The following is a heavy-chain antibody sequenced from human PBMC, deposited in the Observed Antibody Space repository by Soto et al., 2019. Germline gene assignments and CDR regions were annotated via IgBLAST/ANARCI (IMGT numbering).Heavy chain of an antibody. CDR3: ARPVTSPDHLDI. V-gene: IGHV1-18*01. J-gene: IGHJ3*02. Sequence: QVQLVQSGAEVKKPGASVKVSCKSSGYIFSDYGITWVRQAPGQGLEWMGWISAYNGNTDYAQKFQDRLTLATDTATSTAYMDMRSLRSDDTALYYCARPVTSPDHLDIWGQGTMVTVSS. CDR1: GYIFSDYG. CDR2: ISAYNGNT. D-gene: IGHD4-4*01.